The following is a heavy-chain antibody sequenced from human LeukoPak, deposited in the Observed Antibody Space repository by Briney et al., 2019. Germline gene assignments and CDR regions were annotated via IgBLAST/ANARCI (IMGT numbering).Heavy chain of an antibody. V-gene: IGHV4-34*01. Sequence: KSSETLSLTCDVYGGSFSSYFWSWIRQPPGKGLEWIGEINHSGSTNYNPSLESRVTISLDTSKNQFSLKLSSVTAADTAVYYCGGPYYYDASGRILDRWGQGTLVTVSP. CDR2: INHSGST. CDR3: GGPYYYDASGRILDR. CDR1: GGSFSSYF. D-gene: IGHD3-22*01. J-gene: IGHJ5*02.